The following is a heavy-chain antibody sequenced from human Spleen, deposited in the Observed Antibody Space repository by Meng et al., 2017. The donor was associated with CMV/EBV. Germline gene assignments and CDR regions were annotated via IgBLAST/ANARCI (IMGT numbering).Heavy chain of an antibody. J-gene: IGHJ4*02. D-gene: IGHD5-12*01. V-gene: IGHV3-21*01. CDR2: ISTSSAFI. CDR3: ARHSTEATISDY. CDR1: GFTFSPYA. Sequence: SCEASGFTFSPYAMNWVRQAPGKGLEWVSSISTSSAFIYYADSVKGRFTISRDDGKNSVYLQMNSLRAEDTAVYYCARHSTEATISDYWGQGTLVTVSS.